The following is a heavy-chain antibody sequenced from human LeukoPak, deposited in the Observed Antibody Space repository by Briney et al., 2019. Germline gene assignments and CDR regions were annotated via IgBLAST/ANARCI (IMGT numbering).Heavy chain of an antibody. CDR2: VYHSGSP. CDR3: ARRERITIFGVVIIGVIDY. D-gene: IGHD3-3*01. V-gene: IGHV4-38-2*01. J-gene: IGHJ4*02. CDR1: GYSISSGYY. Sequence: AETLSLTCAVSGYSISSGYYWGWIRQPPGKGLEWIGSVYHSGSPYYNPSLTSRVTISVDTSKNQFSLKLSSVTAADTASYYCARRERITIFGVVIIGVIDYWGQGTLVTVSS.